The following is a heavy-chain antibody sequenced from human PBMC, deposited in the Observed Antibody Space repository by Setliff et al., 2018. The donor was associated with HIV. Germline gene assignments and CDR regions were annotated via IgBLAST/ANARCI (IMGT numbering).Heavy chain of an antibody. D-gene: IGHD1-1*01. CDR3: ASAGSGTRAPPRY. CDR2: IFYSGST. V-gene: IGHV4-59*11. Sequence: SETLSLTCTVSGGSISSHYWSWIRQPPGEGLEWIGYIFYSGSTNYNPSLKSRVTISLDTSKNQFSLKLTSVTAADTAVYYCASAGSGTRAPPRYWGQGTLVTVSS. J-gene: IGHJ4*02. CDR1: GGSISSHY.